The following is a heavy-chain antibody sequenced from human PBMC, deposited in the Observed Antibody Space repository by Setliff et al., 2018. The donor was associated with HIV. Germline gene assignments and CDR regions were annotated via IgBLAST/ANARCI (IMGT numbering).Heavy chain of an antibody. CDR1: GFNVSHNY. CDR3: ARGVKWLDP. V-gene: IGHV3-53*01. CDR2: IYSDGTT. J-gene: IGHJ5*02. Sequence: GGSLRLSCAASGFNVSHNYMTWVRQAPGKGLEWVYIIYSDGTTYYADSVKGRFTISRDDSKNMLYLQMHSLRVEDTAVYYCARGVKWLDPWGQGTRVTVSS. D-gene: IGHD3-10*01.